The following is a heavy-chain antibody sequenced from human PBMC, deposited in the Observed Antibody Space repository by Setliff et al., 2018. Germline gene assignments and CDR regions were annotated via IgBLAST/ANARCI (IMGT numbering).Heavy chain of an antibody. CDR3: ARTCSGSGCYAGLES. V-gene: IGHV3-33*08. CDR2: IWDDGGNK. D-gene: IGHD2-15*01. CDR1: GFTFSTYR. J-gene: IGHJ4*02. Sequence: PGGSLRLSCAASGFTFSTYRMHWVRQAPGKGLEWVAVIWDDGGNKYHADSVKGRCTISRDNSKNTLYLQMNSLRPEDTAVYYCARTCSGSGCYAGLESWGQGTPVTVSS.